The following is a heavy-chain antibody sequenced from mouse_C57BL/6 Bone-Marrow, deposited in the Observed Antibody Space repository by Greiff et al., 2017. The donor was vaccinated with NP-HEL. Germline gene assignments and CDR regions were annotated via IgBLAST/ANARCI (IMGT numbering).Heavy chain of an antibody. CDR2: TFYSGIT. Sequence: FPGNKLEYIGYTFYSGITYYNPSLESRTYITRDTSKNQFSLKLSSVTTEDTATYYCARSGYYFDYWGQGTTLTVSS. CDR3: ARSGYYFDY. J-gene: IGHJ2*01. V-gene: IGHV3-3*01.